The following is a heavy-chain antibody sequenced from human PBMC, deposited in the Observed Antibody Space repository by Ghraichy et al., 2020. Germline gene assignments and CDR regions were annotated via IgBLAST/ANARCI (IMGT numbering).Heavy chain of an antibody. J-gene: IGHJ3*02. CDR3: ASRSFSIVGATSLNAFDI. CDR2: IYYSGST. V-gene: IGHV4-59*01. CDR1: GGSISSYY. D-gene: IGHD1-26*01. Sequence: SETLSLTCTVSGGSISSYYWSWIRQPPGKGLEWIGYIYYSGSTNYNPSLKSRVTISVDTSKNQFSLKLSSVTAADTAVYYCASRSFSIVGATSLNAFDIWGQGTMVTVSS.